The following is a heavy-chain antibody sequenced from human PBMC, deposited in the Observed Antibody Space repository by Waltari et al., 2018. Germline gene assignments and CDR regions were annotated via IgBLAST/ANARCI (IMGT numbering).Heavy chain of an antibody. Sequence: QLQLQESGPGLVKPSETLSLTCTVPGGSISSSTLFWGWIRQPLGKGLEGFGSIYDGGTPYYNPALKGRVTISVDTSKNQFSLKVNSVTAADTAVYYCATHPPSQLGVVLNWFDPWGQGILVTVSS. CDR3: ATHPPSQLGVVLNWFDP. CDR1: GGSISSSTLF. J-gene: IGHJ5*02. V-gene: IGHV4-39*01. CDR2: IYDGGTP. D-gene: IGHD3-16*01.